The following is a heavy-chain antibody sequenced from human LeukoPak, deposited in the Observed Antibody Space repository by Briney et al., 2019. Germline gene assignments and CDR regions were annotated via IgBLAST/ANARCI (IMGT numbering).Heavy chain of an antibody. CDR3: IRDFRSADL. V-gene: IGHV3-74*01. CDR1: GFTFSSYW. Sequence: GGSLRLSCVASGFTFSSYWMHWVRQPPGKGLVWVSRIYVDGRTTNYADSVKGRFTISRDNAKNTVYLEMNSLSVEDTATYYCIRDFRSADLWGQGTLVTVTS. CDR2: IYVDGRTT. J-gene: IGHJ5*02.